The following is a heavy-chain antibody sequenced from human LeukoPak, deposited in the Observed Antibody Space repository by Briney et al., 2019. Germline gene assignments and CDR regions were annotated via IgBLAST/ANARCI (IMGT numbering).Heavy chain of an antibody. CDR3: AKAPVTTCRGAFCYPFDY. CDR2: ISDSGNT. J-gene: IGHJ4*02. CDR1: GFTLSSYA. Sequence: GGSLRLSCAASGFTLSSYAMSWVRQAPGKGLEWVSAISDSGNTYHADSVKGRFTISRDSSKNTLFLQMNRLRPEDAAVYYCAKAPVTTCRGAFCYPFDYWGLGTLVTVSS. D-gene: IGHD2-15*01. V-gene: IGHV3-23*01.